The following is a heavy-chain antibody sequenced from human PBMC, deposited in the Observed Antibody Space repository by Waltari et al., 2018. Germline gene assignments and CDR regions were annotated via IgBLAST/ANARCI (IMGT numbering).Heavy chain of an antibody. CDR1: GGSISSSSYY. CDR3: ARHGRAAADGWFDP. Sequence: QLQLQESGPGMVKPSETLSLTCTVSGGSISSSSYYWGWIRQPPGKGLEWIGSIYYSVSTYYNPSLKSRVTISVDTSKNQFSLKLSSVTAADTAVYYCARHGRAAADGWFDPWGQGTLVTVSS. CDR2: IYYSVST. V-gene: IGHV4-39*01. J-gene: IGHJ5*02. D-gene: IGHD6-13*01.